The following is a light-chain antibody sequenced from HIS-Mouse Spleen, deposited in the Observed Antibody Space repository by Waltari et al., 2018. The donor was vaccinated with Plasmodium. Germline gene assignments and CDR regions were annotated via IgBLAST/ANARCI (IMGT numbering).Light chain of an antibody. V-gene: IGKV3-20*01. J-gene: IGKJ4*01. CDR2: GAS. CDR3: QQYGSSPLT. CDR1: QSVSSSY. Sequence: EIVLTQSPGTLSLSPGERATLSSRASQSVSSSYLAWYQQKPGQAPRLLIYGASSRATGIPDRFSGSGSGTDFTLTISRLEPEDFAVYYCQQYGSSPLTFGRGTKVEIK.